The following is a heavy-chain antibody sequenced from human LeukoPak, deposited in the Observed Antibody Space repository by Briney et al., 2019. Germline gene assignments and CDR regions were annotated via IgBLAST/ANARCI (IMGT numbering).Heavy chain of an antibody. CDR3: AREKTVHFDY. J-gene: IGHJ4*02. CDR2: ISYDGSNN. CDR1: GFTFNNYA. Sequence: GGSLRLSCAASGFTFNNYAMHWVRQAPGKGLDWVAVISYDGSNNYYAESVKGRFTISRDNSKDTLYLQMNSLRPEDTAVYYCAREKTVHFDYWGQGTLVTVSS. D-gene: IGHD4-17*01. V-gene: IGHV3-30-3*01.